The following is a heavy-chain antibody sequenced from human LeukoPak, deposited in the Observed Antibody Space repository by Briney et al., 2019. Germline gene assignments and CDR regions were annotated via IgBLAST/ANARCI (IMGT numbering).Heavy chain of an antibody. CDR3: ARDSPESDSFAYDY. J-gene: IGHJ4*02. V-gene: IGHV3-7*01. CDR2: INLGGTEK. D-gene: IGHD1-14*01. Sequence: GGSLGLSCAASGFTFRSYWLSWVRQAPGKGLELVASINLGGTEKSYVDSVKGRFTISRDNAKNSLYLQMRSLRGEDTAIYYCARDSPESDSFAYDYWGQGTLVTVSS. CDR1: GFTFRSYW.